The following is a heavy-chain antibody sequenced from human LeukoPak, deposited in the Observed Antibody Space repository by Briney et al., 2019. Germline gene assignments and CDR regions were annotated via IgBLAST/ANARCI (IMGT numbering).Heavy chain of an antibody. CDR3: VTEGNCTSYSCYVH. V-gene: IGHV1-69-2*01. CDR2: VDPADGEA. J-gene: IGHJ4*02. CDR1: GYTFTDYY. Sequence: ASVKVSCKASGYTFTDYYMHWVVQAPGKGLEWMGCVDPADGEAAYAQKLQGRVTITADPSRDTAYMELTSLRSEDTAMYFCVTEGNCTSYSCYVHWGQGPLVTVSA. D-gene: IGHD2-2*01.